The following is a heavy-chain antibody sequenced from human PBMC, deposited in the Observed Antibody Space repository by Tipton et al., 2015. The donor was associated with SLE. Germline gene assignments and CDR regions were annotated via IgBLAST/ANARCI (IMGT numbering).Heavy chain of an antibody. J-gene: IGHJ2*01. D-gene: IGHD4-17*01. CDR1: GGSISSYY. CDR2: IYYGGST. V-gene: IGHV4-59*01. Sequence: TLSLTCTVSGGSISSYYWSWIRQPPGKGLEWVGHIYYGGSTKYNPSLESRVTISVDTSKNQFSLTLTSVTAADTAVYYCARRTTVTTAGGWFFDLLGRGTLVTVSS. CDR3: ARRTTVTTAGGWFFDL.